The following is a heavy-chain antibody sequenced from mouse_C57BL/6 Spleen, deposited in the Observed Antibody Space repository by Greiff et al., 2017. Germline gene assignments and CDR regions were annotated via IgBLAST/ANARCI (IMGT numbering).Heavy chain of an antibody. D-gene: IGHD1-1*01. J-gene: IGHJ1*03. CDR3: ARSGATVVAPHFDV. CDR1: GYTFTSYG. V-gene: IGHV1-81*01. Sequence: QVQLKQSGAELARPGASVKLSCKASGYTFTSYGISWVKQRTGQGLEWIGEIYPRSGNTYYNEKFKGKATLTADKSSSTAYMELRSLTSEDSAVYFCARSGATVVAPHFDVWGTGTTVTVSS. CDR2: IYPRSGNT.